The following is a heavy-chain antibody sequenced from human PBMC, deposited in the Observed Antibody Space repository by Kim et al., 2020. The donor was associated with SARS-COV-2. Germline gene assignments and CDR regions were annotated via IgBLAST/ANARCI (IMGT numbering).Heavy chain of an antibody. V-gene: IGHV4-61*03. Sequence: TNYDPSLKSGVTISVDMSKSHFSLKLSSVTAADTAVYYCAGGDFGPHHFDYWGQGTLVTVSS. J-gene: IGHJ4*02. CDR3: AGGDFGPHHFDY. D-gene: IGHD3-3*01. CDR2: T.